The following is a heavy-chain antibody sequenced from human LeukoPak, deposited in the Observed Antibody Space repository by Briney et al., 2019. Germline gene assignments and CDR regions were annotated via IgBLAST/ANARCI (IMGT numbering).Heavy chain of an antibody. D-gene: IGHD4-17*01. CDR1: GFTFSDHA. CDR3: AREGMTTVTTLGAFDI. Sequence: PGGSLRLSCAASGFTFSDHAMNWVRQAPGKGLEWVAVISYDGSNKYYADSVKGRFTISRDNSKNTLYLQMNSLRAEDTAVYYCAREGMTTVTTLGAFDIWGQGTMVTVSS. V-gene: IGHV3-30-3*01. J-gene: IGHJ3*02. CDR2: ISYDGSNK.